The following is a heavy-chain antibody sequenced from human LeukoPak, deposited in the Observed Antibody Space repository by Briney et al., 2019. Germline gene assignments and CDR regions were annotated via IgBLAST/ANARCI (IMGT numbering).Heavy chain of an antibody. V-gene: IGHV4-59*01. D-gene: IGHD6-13*01. CDR2: IYNSGSP. CDR1: GDSISSYY. J-gene: IGHJ4*02. CDR3: ATYSSSWYFYY. Sequence: SETLSLTCTVSGDSISSYYWGWIRQPPGKGLEWIGYIYNSGSPNYNPSLKSRVTISVDTSKNHFSLKLSSVTAADTAVYYCATYSSSWYFYYWGQGNLVTVSS.